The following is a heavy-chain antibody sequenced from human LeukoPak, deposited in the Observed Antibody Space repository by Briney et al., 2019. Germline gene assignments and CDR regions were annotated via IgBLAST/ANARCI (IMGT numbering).Heavy chain of an antibody. CDR3: ARGGAGRQGGYFDY. V-gene: IGHV4-59*12. D-gene: IGHD1-26*01. J-gene: IGHJ4*02. CDR2: IYYSGST. Sequence: PSETLSLTCTVSGGSISSYYWSWIRQPPGKGLEWIGYIYYSGSTNYNPSLKSRVTISVDKSKNQFSLKLSSVTAADTAVYYCARGGAGRQGGYFDYWGQGTLVTVSS. CDR1: GGSISSYY.